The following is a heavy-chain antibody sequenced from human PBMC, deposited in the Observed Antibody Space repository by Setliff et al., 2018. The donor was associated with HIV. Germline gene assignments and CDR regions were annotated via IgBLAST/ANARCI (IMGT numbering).Heavy chain of an antibody. CDR3: ARARRDSYDRGRRNHYYIDA. J-gene: IGHJ6*03. Sequence: RASVKVSCKASGYTFSSYDINWVRQATGQGLEWMGWMNPNSGNTGYAQKFQGRVTMTRDTSISTAYMELNNLKFEDTAVYYCARARRDSYDRGRRNHYYIDAWGRGTTVTVSS. CDR2: MNPNSGNT. D-gene: IGHD3-22*01. CDR1: GYTFSSYD. V-gene: IGHV1-8*02.